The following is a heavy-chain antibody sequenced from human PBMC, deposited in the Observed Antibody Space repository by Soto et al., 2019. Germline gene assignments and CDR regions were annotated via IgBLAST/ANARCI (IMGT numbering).Heavy chain of an antibody. CDR2: IYPGDSDT. V-gene: IGHV5-51*01. J-gene: IGHJ3*02. CDR1: GYSFTSYW. Sequence: GESLKISCKGSGYSFTSYWIGWVRQMPGKGLEWMGIIYPGDSDTRYSPSFQGQVTISADKSISTAYLQWSSLKASDTAMYYCATRVGETTAVTPPTNAFDIWGQGTMVTVSS. CDR3: ATRVGETTAVTPPTNAFDI. D-gene: IGHD3-16*01.